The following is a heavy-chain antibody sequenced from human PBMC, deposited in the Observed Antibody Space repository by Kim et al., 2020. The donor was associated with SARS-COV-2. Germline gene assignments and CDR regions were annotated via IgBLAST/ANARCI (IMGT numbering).Heavy chain of an antibody. D-gene: IGHD3-3*01. CDR3: ARDLDHKPRQGYYAMDV. V-gene: IGHV3-11*06. Sequence: KGRFTISRDNAKNSLYLQMNNLRAEDTAVYFCARDLDHKPRQGYYAMDVWGQGTTVTVSS. J-gene: IGHJ6*02.